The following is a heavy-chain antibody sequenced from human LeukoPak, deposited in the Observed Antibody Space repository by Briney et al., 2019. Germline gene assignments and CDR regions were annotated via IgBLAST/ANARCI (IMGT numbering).Heavy chain of an antibody. V-gene: IGHV4-34*01. CDR3: ARVSSSGLPAYYYMDV. D-gene: IGHD6-19*01. J-gene: IGHJ6*03. Sequence: SSETLSLTCAVYGGSFSGYYWSWIRQPPGKGLEWIGEINHSGSTNYNPSLKSRVTISVDTSKNQFSLKLSSVTAADTAVFYCARVSSSGLPAYYYMDVWGKGTTVTISS. CDR2: INHSGST. CDR1: GGSFSGYY.